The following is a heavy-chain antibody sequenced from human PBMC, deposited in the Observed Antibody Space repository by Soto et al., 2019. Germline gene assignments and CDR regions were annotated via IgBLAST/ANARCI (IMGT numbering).Heavy chain of an antibody. CDR3: ARASSGSYSNRFDP. V-gene: IGHV1-2*04. CDR2: INPNNGGT. Sequence: AAVKVSCKASGYTFTDYYMHWVRQAPGQGREWMGWINPNNGGTNYAQKFQDWVTMTRDTSISTAYMELSRLRSDDTAVFYCARASSGSYSNRFDPWGQGTLVTVSS. D-gene: IGHD1-26*01. J-gene: IGHJ5*02. CDR1: GYTFTDYY.